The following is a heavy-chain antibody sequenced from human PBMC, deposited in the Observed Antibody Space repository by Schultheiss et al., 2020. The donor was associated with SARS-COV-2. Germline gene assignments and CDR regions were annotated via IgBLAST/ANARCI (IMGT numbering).Heavy chain of an antibody. CDR1: SGSFSGYY. J-gene: IGHJ4*02. V-gene: IGHV4-34*01. CDR2: INHSGRT. CDR3: ARLRHDILTVKVRGYFDY. Sequence: SETLSLTCAVYSGSFSGYYWSWIRQPPGKGLEWIGEINHSGRTNYNPSLKSRVSISIDTSKNQFSLKLNSVTPADTAVYYCARLRHDILTVKVRGYFDYWGQGTLVTVSS. D-gene: IGHD3-9*01.